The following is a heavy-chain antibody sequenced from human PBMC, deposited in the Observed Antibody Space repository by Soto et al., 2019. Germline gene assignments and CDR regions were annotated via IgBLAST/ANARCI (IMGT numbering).Heavy chain of an antibody. CDR2: INHSGST. CDR3: ARDRRDTEYSSGWYLFYYYGMDV. D-gene: IGHD6-19*01. Sequence: SETLSLTCAVYGGSFSGYYWSWIRQPPGKGLEWIGEINHSGSTNYNPSLKSRVTISVDTSKDQFSLKLSSVTAADTAVYYCARDRRDTEYSSGWYLFYYYGMDVWGQGTTVTVSS. CDR1: GGSFSGYY. V-gene: IGHV4-34*01. J-gene: IGHJ6*02.